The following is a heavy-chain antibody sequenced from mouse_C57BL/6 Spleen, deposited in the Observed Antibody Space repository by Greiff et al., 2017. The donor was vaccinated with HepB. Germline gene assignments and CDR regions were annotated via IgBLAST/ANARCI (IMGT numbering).Heavy chain of an antibody. Sequence: DVHLVESGGGLVKPGGSLKLSCAASGFTFSSYAMSWVRQTPEKRLEWVATISDGGSYTYYPDNVKGRFTISRDNAKNNLYLQMSHLKSEDTAMYYCAREDYDGAYWGQGTLVTVSA. V-gene: IGHV5-4*01. J-gene: IGHJ3*01. CDR1: GFTFSSYA. CDR2: ISDGGSYT. CDR3: AREDYDGAY. D-gene: IGHD2-4*01.